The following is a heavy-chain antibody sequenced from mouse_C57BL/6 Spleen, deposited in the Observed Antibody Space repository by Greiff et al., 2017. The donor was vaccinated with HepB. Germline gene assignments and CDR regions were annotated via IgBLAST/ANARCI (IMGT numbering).Heavy chain of an antibody. CDR1: GYTFTEYT. CDR3: AKDEERANNGGRARDFDY. Sequence: VQLQESGAELVKPGASVKLSCKASGYTFTEYTIHWVKQRSGQGLEWIGWFYPGSGSIKYNEKFKDKATLTADKSSSTVYMELSRLTSEDSAVSFCAKDEERANNGGRARDFDYWGEGTPLTDSS. V-gene: IGHV1-62-2*01. J-gene: IGHJ2*01. CDR2: FYPGSGSI. D-gene: IGHD1-1*02.